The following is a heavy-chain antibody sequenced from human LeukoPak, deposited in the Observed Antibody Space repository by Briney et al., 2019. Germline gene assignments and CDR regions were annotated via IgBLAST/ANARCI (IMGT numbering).Heavy chain of an antibody. D-gene: IGHD3-22*01. CDR1: GGSISSSSYY. V-gene: IGHV4-39*07. J-gene: IGHJ5*02. CDR2: IYHSGST. CDR3: ARAVGDYYDSRWFDP. Sequence: SETLSLTCTVSGGSISSSSYYWGWIRQPPGKGLEWIGEIYHSGSTNYNPSLKSRVTISVDKSKNQFSLKLSSVTAADTAVYYCARAVGDYYDSRWFDPWGQGTLVTVSS.